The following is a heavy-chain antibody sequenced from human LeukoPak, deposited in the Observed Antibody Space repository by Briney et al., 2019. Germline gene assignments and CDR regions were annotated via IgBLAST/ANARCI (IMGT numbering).Heavy chain of an antibody. CDR1: GGSISSYY. Sequence: SETLSLTCTVSGGSISSYYWSWIRQPAGKGLEWIGRIYTSGSTNYNPSLKSRVTMSVDTSKNQFSLKLSSVTAADTAVYYCARDEYDILTGYYALWGQGTLVTVSS. CDR3: ARDEYDILTGYYAL. CDR2: IYTSGST. V-gene: IGHV4-4*07. J-gene: IGHJ4*02. D-gene: IGHD3-9*01.